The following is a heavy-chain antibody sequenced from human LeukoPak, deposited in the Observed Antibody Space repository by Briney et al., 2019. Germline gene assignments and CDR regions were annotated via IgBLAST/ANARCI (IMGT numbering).Heavy chain of an antibody. Sequence: AGGSLRLSCAASGFTFSSYEMNWVRQAPGKGLEWVSYISSSGSTIYYADSVKGRFTISRDNAKNSLYLQMNSLRAEDTAVYYCASTFPGYRSDYYYMDVWGKGTTVTTSS. CDR2: ISSSGSTI. CDR1: GFTFSSYE. V-gene: IGHV3-48*03. CDR3: ASTFPGYRSDYYYMDV. D-gene: IGHD3-10*01. J-gene: IGHJ6*03.